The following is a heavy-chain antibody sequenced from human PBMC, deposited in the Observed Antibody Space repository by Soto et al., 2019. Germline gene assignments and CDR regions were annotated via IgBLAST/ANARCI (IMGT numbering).Heavy chain of an antibody. Sequence: QVQLQESGPGLVKPSQTLSLTCTVSGGSISSGGYYWSWIRQHPGKGLEWIGYIYYSGSTYYNPSLKRRVTVSVDTSKNQFSLKLSSVTAADTAVYYCARMYRGTSMDVWGQGTTVTVSS. CDR2: IYYSGST. D-gene: IGHD3-10*01. J-gene: IGHJ6*02. CDR3: ARMYRGTSMDV. V-gene: IGHV4-31*03. CDR1: GGSISSGGYY.